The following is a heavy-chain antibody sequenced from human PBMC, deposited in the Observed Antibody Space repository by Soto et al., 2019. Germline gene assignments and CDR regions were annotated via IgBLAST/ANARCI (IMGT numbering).Heavy chain of an antibody. J-gene: IGHJ6*02. Sequence: LSLTCTVSGGSISSYYWSWIRQPPGKGLEWIGYIYYSGSTNYNPSLKSRVTISVDTSKNQFSLKLSSVTAADTAVYYCAGFWSGYYTGYYYYYGMDVWGQGTTVTVSS. D-gene: IGHD3-3*01. CDR2: IYYSGST. CDR1: GGSISSYY. CDR3: AGFWSGYYTGYYYYYGMDV. V-gene: IGHV4-59*01.